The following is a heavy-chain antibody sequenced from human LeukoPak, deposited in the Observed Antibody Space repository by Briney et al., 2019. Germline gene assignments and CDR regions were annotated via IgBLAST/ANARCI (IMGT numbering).Heavy chain of an antibody. CDR3: ARKQRLTGATKTAFDI. V-gene: IGHV1-2*02. D-gene: IGHD5-24*01. CDR2: VNPNIGDT. CDR1: GFTFTDYF. Sequence: GASVKVSCKASGFTFTDYFLHWLRQAPGQGLEWLGWVNPNIGDTAYAQKFQGRVTMTRDTSITTAYMELSRLTSDDTAVYYCARKQRLTGATKTAFDIWGQGTMVTVSS. J-gene: IGHJ3*02.